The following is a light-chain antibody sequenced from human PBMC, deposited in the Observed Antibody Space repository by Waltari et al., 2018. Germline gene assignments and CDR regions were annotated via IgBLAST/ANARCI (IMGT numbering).Light chain of an antibody. CDR2: QDN. V-gene: IGLV3-1*01. CDR1: ILEGQY. Sequence: SFELTQTPSVSVYPGQTASIPCSGDILEGQYVSWYQHKPGQSPVLVIYQDNLRPSGIPERFSGSNSGNTATLTISGTQAMDEADDYCAAWDNSTFVLFGGGTKVTVL. CDR3: AAWDNSTFVL. J-gene: IGLJ2*01.